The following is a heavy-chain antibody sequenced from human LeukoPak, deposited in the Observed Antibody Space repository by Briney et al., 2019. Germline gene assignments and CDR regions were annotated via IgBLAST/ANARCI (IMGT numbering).Heavy chain of an antibody. J-gene: IGHJ5*02. V-gene: IGHV3-21*01. CDR2: ISSSSSHI. CDR1: GFTLRSYS. D-gene: IGHD5-12*01. CDR3: ARESGYYSWFDP. Sequence: VGSLRLSCVASGFTLRSYSMNWVRQAPGKGLEWVSFISSSSSHISYADSVRGRFTISRDNAKNSLYLQMNSLRAEDTAIYYCARESGYYSWFDPWGQGTLV.